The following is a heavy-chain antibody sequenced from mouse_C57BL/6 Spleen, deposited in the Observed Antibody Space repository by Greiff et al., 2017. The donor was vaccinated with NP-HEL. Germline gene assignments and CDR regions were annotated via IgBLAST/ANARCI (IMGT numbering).Heavy chain of an antibody. J-gene: IGHJ2*01. Sequence: QVQLQQPGAELVKPGASVKLSCKASGYTFTSYWMHWVKQRPGRGLEWIGRINPNSGDTKYNEKFKSRATLTVDKPSSTAYMQLSSLTSEDSAVYFCARYYYVSSYFDYWGQGTTLTVSS. CDR3: ARYYYVSSYFDY. CDR1: GYTFTSYW. D-gene: IGHD1-1*01. V-gene: IGHV1-72*01. CDR2: INPNSGDT.